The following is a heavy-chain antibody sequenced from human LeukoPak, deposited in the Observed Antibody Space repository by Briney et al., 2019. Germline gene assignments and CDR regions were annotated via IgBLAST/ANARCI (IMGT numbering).Heavy chain of an antibody. CDR1: GFTFSSHS. Sequence: GGSLRLSCAASGFTFSSHSMHWVRQAPGKGLEYVSAISSNGGSKNYANSVKGRFTISRDNSKNTPYLQMGSLRAEDMAVYYCASSVGSNSSPAFDIWGQGTMVIVSS. CDR3: ASSVGSNSSPAFDI. CDR2: ISSNGGSK. D-gene: IGHD6-6*01. V-gene: IGHV3-64*01. J-gene: IGHJ3*02.